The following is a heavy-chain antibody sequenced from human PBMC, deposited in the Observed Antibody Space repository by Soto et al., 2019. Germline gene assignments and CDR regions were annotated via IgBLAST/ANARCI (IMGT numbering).Heavy chain of an antibody. Sequence: QVQLQESGPGLVKPSGTLSLTCAVSGGSISSSNWWCWVRQPPGKGLEWIGEIYHSGSTNFNPYLQSRVTISVDKSKNPFSLKLSSVTAADTAVYYCARARDIVAPEEVYYGMDVWGQGTTVTVSS. V-gene: IGHV4-4*02. J-gene: IGHJ6*02. D-gene: IGHD5-12*01. CDR3: ARARDIVAPEEVYYGMDV. CDR1: GGSISSSNW. CDR2: IYHSGST.